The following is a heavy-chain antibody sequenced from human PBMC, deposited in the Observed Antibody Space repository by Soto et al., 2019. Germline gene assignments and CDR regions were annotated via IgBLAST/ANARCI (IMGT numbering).Heavy chain of an antibody. V-gene: IGHV5-51*01. CDR3: ASTLHYGSGSSQFDP. CDR2: IYPGDSDT. J-gene: IGHJ5*02. D-gene: IGHD3-10*01. CDR1: GYSFTSYW. Sequence: PGESLKISCKGSGYSFTSYWIGWVRQVPGKGLEWMGIIYPGDSDTRYSPSFQGQVTISADKSISTAYLQWSSLKASDTAMYYCASTLHYGSGSSQFDPWGQGTLVTVS.